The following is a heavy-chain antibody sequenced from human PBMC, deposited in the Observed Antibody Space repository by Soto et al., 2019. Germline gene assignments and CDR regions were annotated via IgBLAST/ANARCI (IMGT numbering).Heavy chain of an antibody. CDR1: GCTFTGYA. D-gene: IGHD6-19*01. CDR3: ARAVAVAADFDY. Sequence: XSVKVSCKASGCTFTGYAMHWVRQAPGQRLEWMGLXTAGNGKTKYSQKFQGXXNITRHTXXRTAYMELSSLRSEDTAVYYCARAVAVAADFDYWGQGTLVTVS. CDR2: XTAGNGKT. J-gene: IGHJ4*02. V-gene: IGHV1-3*01.